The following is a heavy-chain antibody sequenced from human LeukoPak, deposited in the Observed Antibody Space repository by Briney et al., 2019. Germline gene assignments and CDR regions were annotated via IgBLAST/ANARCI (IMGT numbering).Heavy chain of an antibody. CDR2: IYYSGST. Sequence: SETLSLTCTVSGASISSSSYYWGWIRQPPGKGLEWIGSIYYSGSTYYNPSLKSRVTISVDTSKNQFSLKLSSVTAADTAVYYCARRDNWNYWYFDLWGRGTLVTVSS. J-gene: IGHJ2*01. CDR1: GASISSSSYY. V-gene: IGHV4-39*01. CDR3: ARRDNWNYWYFDL. D-gene: IGHD1-20*01.